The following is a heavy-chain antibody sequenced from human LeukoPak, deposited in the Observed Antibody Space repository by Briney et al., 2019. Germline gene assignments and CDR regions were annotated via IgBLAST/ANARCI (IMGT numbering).Heavy chain of an antibody. D-gene: IGHD5-12*01. Sequence: GASVKVSCKASGYSFTCFYMHWVRQAPEQGLEWMAWINPDSGATKSAPKFQGRVTLTRDTSINTVYMELRGLRSDDTAVYYCATAALYGGYDFDFWGQGTLVSVSS. J-gene: IGHJ4*02. CDR1: GYSFTCFY. CDR3: ATAALYGGYDFDF. V-gene: IGHV1-2*02. CDR2: INPDSGAT.